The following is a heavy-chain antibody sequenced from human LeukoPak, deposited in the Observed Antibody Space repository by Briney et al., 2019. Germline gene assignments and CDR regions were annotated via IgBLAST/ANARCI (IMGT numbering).Heavy chain of an antibody. Sequence: ASVKVSCKASGYTFTSYYIHWVRQAPGQGLEWMGIINPSGGSSSYAQKFQGRVTMTRDTSTNTVYMELSSLRSEDTAVYYCARDGSSRIAATSWGQGTLVTVSS. V-gene: IGHV1-46*01. CDR2: INPSGGSS. CDR1: GYTFTSYY. CDR3: ARDGSSRIAATS. D-gene: IGHD6-13*01. J-gene: IGHJ4*02.